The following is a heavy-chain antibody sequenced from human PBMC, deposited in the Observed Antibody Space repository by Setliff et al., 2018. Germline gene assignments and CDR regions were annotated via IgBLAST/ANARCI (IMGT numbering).Heavy chain of an antibody. CDR3: ARGKERITMIVVVTSGAFDI. V-gene: IGHV4-39*07. D-gene: IGHD3-22*01. Sequence: SETLSLTCTVSGGSISTSSYYWGWIRQPPGKGLEWIGSIYYSGSTYYNPSLKSRVTISVDTSKKQFSLKLSSVTAADTAVYYCARGKERITMIVVVTSGAFDIWGQGTMVTVSS. CDR1: GGSISTSSYY. J-gene: IGHJ3*02. CDR2: IYYSGST.